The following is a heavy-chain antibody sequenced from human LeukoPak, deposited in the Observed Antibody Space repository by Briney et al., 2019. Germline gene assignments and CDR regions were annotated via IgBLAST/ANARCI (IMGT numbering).Heavy chain of an antibody. CDR3: ARGIYCSSTSCSNWFDP. V-gene: IGHV4-59*11. D-gene: IGHD2-2*01. J-gene: IGHJ5*02. CDR2: IYYSGST. CDR1: GASMNTHY. Sequence: PSETLSLTCAVPGASMNTHYWSWIRQPPGKGLEWIGYIYYSGSTNYNPSLKSRVTISVDTSKNQFSLKLSSVTAADTAVYYCARGIYCSSTSCSNWFDPWGQGTLVTVSS.